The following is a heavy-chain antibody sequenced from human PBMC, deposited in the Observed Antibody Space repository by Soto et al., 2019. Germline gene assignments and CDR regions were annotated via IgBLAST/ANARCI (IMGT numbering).Heavy chain of an antibody. V-gene: IGHV4-30-4*08. CDR1: GGSISSGGYY. Sequence: SETLSLTCTVSGGSISSGGYYWSWIRQHPGKGLEWIGYIYYSGSTYYNPSLKSRVTISVDTSKNQFSLKLSSVTAADTAVYYCARVMTTVTNFDYWGQGTLVTVSS. CDR3: ARVMTTVTNFDY. D-gene: IGHD4-17*01. CDR2: IYYSGST. J-gene: IGHJ4*02.